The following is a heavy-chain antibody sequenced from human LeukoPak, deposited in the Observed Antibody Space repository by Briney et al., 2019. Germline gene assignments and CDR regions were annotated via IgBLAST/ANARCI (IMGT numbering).Heavy chain of an antibody. J-gene: IGHJ5*02. CDR1: GYTFTNYG. V-gene: IGHV1-18*01. D-gene: IGHD6-19*01. Sequence: ASVKVSCKASGYTFTNYGISWVRQAPGQGLEWMGWISAYNGNTNYAQKLQGRVTMTTDTSTSTAYMELRSLRSDDTAVYYCARDGSVAGTENWFDPWGQGTLVTVSS. CDR2: ISAYNGNT. CDR3: ARDGSVAGTENWFDP.